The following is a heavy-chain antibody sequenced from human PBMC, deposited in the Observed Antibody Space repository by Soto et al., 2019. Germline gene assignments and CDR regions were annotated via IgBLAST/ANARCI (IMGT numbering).Heavy chain of an antibody. CDR2: IYYSGST. D-gene: IGHD5-18*01. V-gene: IGHV4-39*01. CDR1: GDSISSSSYY. J-gene: IGHJ6*02. CDR3: ARRDTAMVVGGMDV. Sequence: SETLSLTCTVSGDSISSSSYYWGWIRQPPGKGLEWIGNIYYSGSTYYNPSLKSRVTISVDTSKNQFSLKLSSVTAADTAVYYCARRDTAMVVGGMDVWGQGTTVTVSS.